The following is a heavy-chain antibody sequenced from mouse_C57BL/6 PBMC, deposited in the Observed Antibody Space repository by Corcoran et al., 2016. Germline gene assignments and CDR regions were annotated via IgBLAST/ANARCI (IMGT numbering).Heavy chain of an antibody. CDR3: ARGDGYHYFDY. CDR1: GYTFTTYG. J-gene: IGHJ2*01. D-gene: IGHD2-3*01. V-gene: IGHV9-3*01. Sequence: QIQLVQSGPELKKPGETVKISCKASGYTFTTYGMSWVKQAPGKGLKWMGWINTYSGVPTYADDFKGRFAFSLETSASTAYLQINNLKNEDTATYFCARGDGYHYFDYWGQGTTLTVSS. CDR2: INTYSGVP.